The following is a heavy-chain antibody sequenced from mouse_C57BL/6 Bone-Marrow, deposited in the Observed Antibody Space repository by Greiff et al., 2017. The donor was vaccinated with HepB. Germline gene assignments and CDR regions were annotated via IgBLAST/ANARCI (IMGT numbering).Heavy chain of an antibody. CDR1: GYTFTSYG. CDR3: FYYGYDGDGDVSPFAY. D-gene: IGHD2-2*01. Sequence: VQLQQSGAELARPGASVKLSCKASGYTFTSYGISWVKQRTGQGLEWIGEIYPRSGNTYYNEKFKGKATLTADKSSSTAYMELRSLTSEDSAVYFCFYYGYDGDGDVSPFAYWGQGTLVTVSA. CDR2: IYPRSGNT. J-gene: IGHJ3*01. V-gene: IGHV1-81*01.